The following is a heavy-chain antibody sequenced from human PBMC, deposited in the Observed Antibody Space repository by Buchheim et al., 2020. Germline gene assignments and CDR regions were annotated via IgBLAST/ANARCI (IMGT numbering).Heavy chain of an antibody. D-gene: IGHD3-10*01. Sequence: QVQLQESGPGLVKPSGTLSLTCAVSGASISSSNWWTWIRQPPGKGLEWIGDIYHTGSTNYNPSLKSRVTMSVDKSTSQFSPNLTSVTAADTAVYYCARGYYYGPASYLGCFDSWGQGTL. V-gene: IGHV4-4*02. J-gene: IGHJ5*01. CDR1: GASISSSNW. CDR2: IYHTGST. CDR3: ARGYYYGPASYLGCFDS.